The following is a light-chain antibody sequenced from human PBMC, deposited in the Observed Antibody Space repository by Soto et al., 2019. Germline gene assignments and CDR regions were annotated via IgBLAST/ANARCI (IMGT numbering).Light chain of an antibody. CDR3: SSYTSSSTHWV. CDR1: SSDVGGYNY. J-gene: IGLJ3*02. Sequence: QSALTQPASVSGSPGQSITISCTGTSSDVGGYNYVSWYPQHPGKAPKFMIYEVSNRPSGVSNRFSGSKSGNTASLTISGLQAEDEADDYCSSYTSSSTHWVFGGGTKLTVL. CDR2: EVS. V-gene: IGLV2-14*01.